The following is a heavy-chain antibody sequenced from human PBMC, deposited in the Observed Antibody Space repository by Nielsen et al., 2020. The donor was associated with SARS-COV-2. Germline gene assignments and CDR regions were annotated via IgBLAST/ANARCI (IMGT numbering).Heavy chain of an antibody. CDR3: AKDSCSGGSCYSWDY. Sequence: GESLKISCAASGFTFSSYGMHWVRQAPGKGLEWVAVIWYDGSNKYYADSVKGRFTISRDNAKNSLYLQMNSLRAEDTALYHCAKDSCSGGSCYSWDYWGQGTLVTVSS. V-gene: IGHV3-33*03. CDR1: GFTFSSYG. J-gene: IGHJ4*02. CDR2: IWYDGSNK. D-gene: IGHD2-15*01.